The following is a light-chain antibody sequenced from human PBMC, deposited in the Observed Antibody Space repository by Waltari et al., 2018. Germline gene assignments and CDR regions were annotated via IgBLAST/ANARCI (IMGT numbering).Light chain of an antibody. Sequence: DIVMTQSPDSLAVSLGARATINCKSSQSVLYSSNNKNYLAWYQQKPGQPPKVLIYLASTRESGVPDRFSGSGSGTDFSLTISSLQAEDVAVYYCQQYYSLPITFGQGTRLETK. J-gene: IGKJ5*01. CDR1: QSVLYSSNNKNY. CDR3: QQYYSLPIT. CDR2: LAS. V-gene: IGKV4-1*01.